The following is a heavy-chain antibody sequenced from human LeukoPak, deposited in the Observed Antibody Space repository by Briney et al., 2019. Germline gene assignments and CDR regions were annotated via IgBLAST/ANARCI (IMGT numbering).Heavy chain of an antibody. CDR2: IYHSGST. Sequence: PSQTLSLTCTVSGGSISSGGYYWSWIRQPPGKGLEWIGYIYHSGSTYYNPSLKSRVTISVDRSKNQFSLKLSSVTAADTAVYYCAREYCSSTSCYQGGVWFDPWGQGTQVTVSS. D-gene: IGHD2-2*01. CDR1: GGSISSGGYY. V-gene: IGHV4-30-2*01. CDR3: AREYCSSTSCYQGGVWFDP. J-gene: IGHJ5*02.